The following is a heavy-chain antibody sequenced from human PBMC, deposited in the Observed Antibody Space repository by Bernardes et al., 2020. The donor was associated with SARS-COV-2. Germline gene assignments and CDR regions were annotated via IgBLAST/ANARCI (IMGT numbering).Heavy chain of an antibody. J-gene: IGHJ6*02. CDR1: GFSFSHYG. CDR2: IWDDGSKQ. Sequence: GGSLRLSCAASGFSFSHYGMHWVRQAPGKGLEWVEVIWDDGSKQFYADSVKGRFTISRDNSKNTLHLQMNTLRPEDTAVYYCARVKQWMVQDGMDVWGQGTTVAVSS. V-gene: IGHV3-33*08. D-gene: IGHD6-19*01. CDR3: ARVKQWMVQDGMDV.